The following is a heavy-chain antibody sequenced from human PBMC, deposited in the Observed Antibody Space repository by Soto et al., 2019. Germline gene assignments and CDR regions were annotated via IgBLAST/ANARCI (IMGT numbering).Heavy chain of an antibody. CDR1: GGSFSGYY. Sequence: SETLSLTCAVYGGSFSGYYWSWIRQPPGKGLEWIGEINHSGSTNYNPSLKSRVTISVDTSKNQFSLKLSSVTAADTAVYYCAKDPYGGDNWSAPWGKGTLVPVSS. D-gene: IGHD2-21*01. CDR2: INHSGST. V-gene: IGHV4-34*01. CDR3: AKDPYGGDNWSAP. J-gene: IGHJ5*02.